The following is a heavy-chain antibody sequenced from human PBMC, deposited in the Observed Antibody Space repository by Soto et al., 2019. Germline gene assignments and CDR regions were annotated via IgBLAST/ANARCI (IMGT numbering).Heavy chain of an antibody. J-gene: IGHJ4*02. Sequence: EVQLLESGGGLVQPGGSLRLSCAASGFTFSNFAMAWVRQAPGQGLEWVSAISGTSGSTYYADSVKGRFTISRDNSKKTLYLQMNSLRAEDTAVYYCAKEHDVLTGYSRFDYWGQGTLVTVSS. CDR1: GFTFSNFA. D-gene: IGHD3-9*01. CDR2: ISGTSGST. V-gene: IGHV3-23*01. CDR3: AKEHDVLTGYSRFDY.